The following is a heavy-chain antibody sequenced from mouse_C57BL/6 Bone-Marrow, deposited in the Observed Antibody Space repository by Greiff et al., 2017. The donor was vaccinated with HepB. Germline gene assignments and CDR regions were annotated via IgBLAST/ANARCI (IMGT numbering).Heavy chain of an antibody. Sequence: LQESGAELVRPGASVTLSCKASGYTFTDYEMHWVKQTPVHGLEWIGAIDPETGGTAYNQKFKGKAILTADKSSSTAYMELRSLTSEDSAVYYCWIYYDYDGRGQGTTLTVSS. J-gene: IGHJ2*01. D-gene: IGHD2-4*01. CDR2: IDPETGGT. CDR3: WIYYDYDG. V-gene: IGHV1-15*01. CDR1: GYTFTDYE.